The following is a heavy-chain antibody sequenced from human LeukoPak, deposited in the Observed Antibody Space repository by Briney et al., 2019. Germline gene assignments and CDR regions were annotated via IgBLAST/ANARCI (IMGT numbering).Heavy chain of an antibody. Sequence: GGSLRLSCVVSGISLSNFAMTCVRQAPGKGLEWVSYISERGGSTPKAASVKGRFTISRDSSLNTLYLQMNNLRAEDTAVYFCAKRGVVIRGILVIGYHQEAYHYDFWGQGVLVTVSS. D-gene: IGHD3-10*01. V-gene: IGHV3-23*01. CDR1: GISLSNFA. CDR3: AKRGVVIRGILVIGYHQEAYHYDF. J-gene: IGHJ4*02. CDR2: ISERGGST.